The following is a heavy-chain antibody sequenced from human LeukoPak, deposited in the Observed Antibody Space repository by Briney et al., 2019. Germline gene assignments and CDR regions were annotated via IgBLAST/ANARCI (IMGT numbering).Heavy chain of an antibody. Sequence: PGGSLRLSCAAAGLTFSSYSMNWVRQAPGRGLEWVSSISGDSIHIYYADSVRGRFTISRDNAKSSLFLQMNSLRAEDTAVYYCARCSSTGCASSPLAGYLYWGQGTLVTVSS. J-gene: IGHJ4*02. CDR2: ISGDSIHI. V-gene: IGHV3-21*01. CDR1: GLTFSSYS. CDR3: ARCSSTGCASSPLAGYLY. D-gene: IGHD2-2*01.